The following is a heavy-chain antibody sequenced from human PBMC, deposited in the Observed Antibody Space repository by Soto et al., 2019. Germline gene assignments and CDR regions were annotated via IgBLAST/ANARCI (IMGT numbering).Heavy chain of an antibody. J-gene: IGHJ6*02. V-gene: IGHV5-10-1*01. Sequence: GESLKISCKGSGYSFTSYWISWVRQMPGKGLEWMGRIDPSDSYTNYSPSFQGHVTISADKSISTAYLQWSSLKASDTAMYYCARPVLSVGSGWYGMDVWGQGTTVTVSS. D-gene: IGHD6-19*01. CDR2: IDPSDSYT. CDR3: ARPVLSVGSGWYGMDV. CDR1: GYSFTSYW.